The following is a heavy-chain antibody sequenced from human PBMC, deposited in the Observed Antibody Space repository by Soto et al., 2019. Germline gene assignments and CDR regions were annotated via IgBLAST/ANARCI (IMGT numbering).Heavy chain of an antibody. Sequence: EVQLVESGGGLVQPGGSLRLSCAASGFTFSSYWMSWVRQAPGKGLEWVANIKQDGSEKYYVDSVKGRFTISRDNAKNSLYLQMNSLRAEDTAVYYCARGNVGNDFWSGTNTYYFDYWGQGTLVTVSS. CDR1: GFTFSSYW. D-gene: IGHD3-3*01. CDR2: IKQDGSEK. CDR3: ARGNVGNDFWSGTNTYYFDY. J-gene: IGHJ4*02. V-gene: IGHV3-7*01.